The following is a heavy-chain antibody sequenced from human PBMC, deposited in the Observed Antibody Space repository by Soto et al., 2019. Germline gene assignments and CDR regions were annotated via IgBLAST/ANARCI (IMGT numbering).Heavy chain of an antibody. CDR1: GFTFSDYA. CDR3: AKAAPNHWYFDL. Sequence: EVQLWESGGGLVQPGGSLRLSCAASGFTFSDYAMSWVRQAPGKGLEWVSGIGGSGGTTLYADSVKGRFTISRDNSKNTLYLQMDSLGAEDTAVYYCAKAAPNHWYFDLWGRGTLVSVSS. CDR2: IGGSGGTT. J-gene: IGHJ2*01. V-gene: IGHV3-23*01.